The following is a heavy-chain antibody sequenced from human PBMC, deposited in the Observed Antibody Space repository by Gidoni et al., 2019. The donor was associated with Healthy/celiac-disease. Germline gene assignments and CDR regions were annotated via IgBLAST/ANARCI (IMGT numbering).Heavy chain of an antibody. CDR1: GFTFSSYA. D-gene: IGHD6-13*01. J-gene: IGHJ6*03. Sequence: EVQLLESGGGLVQPGGSLRLSCAASGFTFSSYAMSWVRQAPGKGLEWVSAISGSGGSTYYADSVKGRFTISRDNSKNTLYLQMNSLRAEDTAVYYCAALAAATYYYYYYMDVWGKGTTVTVSS. V-gene: IGHV3-23*01. CDR2: ISGSGGST. CDR3: AALAAATYYYYYYMDV.